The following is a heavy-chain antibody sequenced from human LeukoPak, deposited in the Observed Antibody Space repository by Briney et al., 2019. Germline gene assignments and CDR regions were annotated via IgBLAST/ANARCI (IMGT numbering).Heavy chain of an antibody. CDR3: ARGDYGDYPHWFY. Sequence: VASVKVSCKASGYTFTGYYMHWVRQAPGQGLEWMGRINPNSGGTNYAQKFQGRVTMTRDTSISTAYMELSRLRSDDTAVYYCARGDYGDYPHWFYWGQGTLVTVSS. CDR1: GYTFTGYY. CDR2: INPNSGGT. V-gene: IGHV1-2*06. J-gene: IGHJ4*02. D-gene: IGHD4-17*01.